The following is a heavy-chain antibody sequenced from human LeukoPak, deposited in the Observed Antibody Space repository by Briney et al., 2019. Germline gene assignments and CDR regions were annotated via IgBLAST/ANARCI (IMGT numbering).Heavy chain of an antibody. J-gene: IGHJ4*02. CDR1: GGSFSGYY. Sequence: PSETLSLTCAVYGGSFSGYYWSWIRQPPGKGLEWIGEINHSGSTNYNPSLKSRVTISVDTSKNQFSLKLSSVTAADTAVYYCARGWGFFDYWGQGTLVTVSS. D-gene: IGHD3-16*01. CDR3: ARGWGFFDY. V-gene: IGHV4-34*01. CDR2: INHSGST.